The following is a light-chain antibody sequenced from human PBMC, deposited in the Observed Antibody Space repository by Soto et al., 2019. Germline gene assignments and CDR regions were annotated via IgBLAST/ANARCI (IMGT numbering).Light chain of an antibody. J-gene: IGKJ1*01. V-gene: IGKV1-39*01. CDR2: AAS. CDR3: QQTYSTPPT. Sequence: DIQMTQSPSSLSASVGDRVTITCRASQSISTYLNWYQQRAGLAPKLLIYAASSLQSGVPSRFSGSRSGTDFTLTISSLQPEDFATYYCQQTYSTPPTFGQGTKVDIK. CDR1: QSISTY.